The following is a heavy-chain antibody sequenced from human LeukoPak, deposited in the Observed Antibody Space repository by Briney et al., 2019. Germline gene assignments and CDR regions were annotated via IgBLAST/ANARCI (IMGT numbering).Heavy chain of an antibody. D-gene: IGHD3-10*01. J-gene: IGHJ5*02. Sequence: GASVKVSCKASGYTFTGYYMHWVRQAPGKGLEWMGGFDPEDGETIYAQKFQGRVTMTEDTSTDTAYMELSSLRSEDTAVYYCATVVALLWFGEFSSWGQGTLVTVSS. V-gene: IGHV1-24*01. CDR1: GYTFTGYY. CDR3: ATVVALLWFGEFSS. CDR2: FDPEDGET.